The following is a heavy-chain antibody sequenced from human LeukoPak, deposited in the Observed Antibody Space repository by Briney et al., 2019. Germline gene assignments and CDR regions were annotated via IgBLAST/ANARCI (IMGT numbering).Heavy chain of an antibody. CDR1: GGTFSSYA. V-gene: IGHV1-69*05. J-gene: IGHJ4*02. Sequence: ASVKVSCKASGGTFSSYAISWVRQAPGQGLEWMGGIIPIFGTANYAQKIQGRVTITTDESTSTAYMELSSLRSEDTAVYYCAREVRYCSSTSCSKYYFDYWGQGTLVTVSS. D-gene: IGHD2-2*01. CDR2: IIPIFGTA. CDR3: AREVRYCSSTSCSKYYFDY.